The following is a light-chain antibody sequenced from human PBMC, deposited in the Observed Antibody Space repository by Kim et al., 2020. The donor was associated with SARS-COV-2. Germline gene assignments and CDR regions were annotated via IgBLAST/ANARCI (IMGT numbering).Light chain of an antibody. Sequence: DVQMTQSPSSLSASVGDRVTITCQASQVITKYLNWYQQKPGKAPKLLIYGASNLEAGVSSRFSGGGSGTDFTLTITSLQPEDIATYYCQQYDNLPTFGQGTRLEIK. CDR3: QQYDNLPT. CDR2: GAS. J-gene: IGKJ5*01. V-gene: IGKV1-33*01. CDR1: QVITKY.